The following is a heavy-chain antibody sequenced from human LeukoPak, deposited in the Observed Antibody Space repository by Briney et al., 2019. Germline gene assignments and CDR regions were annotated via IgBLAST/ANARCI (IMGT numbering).Heavy chain of an antibody. CDR1: GFTVSSNY. CDR2: IYSGGST. J-gene: IGHJ4*02. D-gene: IGHD6-13*01. CDR3: ARDRSWYHFDY. Sequence: PGGSLRLSCAASGFTVSSNYMSWVRQAPGKGLEWVSVIYSGGSTNYADSVKGRFTISRDNSKNTLYLQINSLRAEDTAVYYCARDRSWYHFDYWGQGTLVTVSS. V-gene: IGHV3-66*01.